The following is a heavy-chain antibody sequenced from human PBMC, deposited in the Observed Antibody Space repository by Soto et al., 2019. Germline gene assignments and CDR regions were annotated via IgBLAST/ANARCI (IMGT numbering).Heavy chain of an antibody. CDR3: AWRKQVGKPINYHYAMDV. V-gene: IGHV4-31*03. CDR2: IYYSGST. D-gene: IGHD6-13*01. J-gene: IGHJ6*02. CDR1: GGSISSGGYY. Sequence: PSETLSLTCTVSGGSISSGGYYWSWIRQHPGKGLEWIGYIYYSGSTYYNPSLKSRVTISVDTSKNQFSLKLTSVTAADTAVYYCAWRKQVGKPINYHYAMDVWGQETTVTVSS.